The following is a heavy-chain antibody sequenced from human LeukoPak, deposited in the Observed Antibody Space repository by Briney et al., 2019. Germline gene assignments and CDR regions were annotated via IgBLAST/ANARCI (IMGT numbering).Heavy chain of an antibody. CDR2: IIPIFGTA. CDR1: GGTFSSYA. V-gene: IGHV1-69*06. CDR3: ARNPIPPLAVAGISFDI. D-gene: IGHD6-19*01. J-gene: IGHJ3*02. Sequence: EASVKVSCKASGGTFSSYAISWVRQAPGQGLEWMGGIIPIFGTANYAQKFQGRVTITADKSTSTAYMELSSLRSEDTAVYYCARNPIPPLAVAGISFDIWGQGTMVTVSS.